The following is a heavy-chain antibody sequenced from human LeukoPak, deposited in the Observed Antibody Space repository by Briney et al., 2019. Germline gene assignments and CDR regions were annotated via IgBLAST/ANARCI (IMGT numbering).Heavy chain of an antibody. J-gene: IGHJ4*02. CDR1: GGTFSSYA. D-gene: IGHD2-2*01. CDR2: IIPIFGTA. CDR3: ARGDCSSTSCYCNY. Sequence: ASVKVSCKASGGTFSSYAISWVRQAPGQGLEWMGGIIPIFGTANYAQKFQGRVTITTDESTSTAYMELSSLRSEDTAVYYCARGDCSSTSCYCNYWGQGTLVTVSS. V-gene: IGHV1-69*05.